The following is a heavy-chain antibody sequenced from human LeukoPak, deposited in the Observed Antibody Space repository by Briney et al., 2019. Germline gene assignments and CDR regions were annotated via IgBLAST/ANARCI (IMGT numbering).Heavy chain of an antibody. Sequence: PSQTLSLTCTVSGGSISSGSYYWSWIRQPAGKGLEWIGRIYTSGSTNYNPSLKSRVTISVDTSKNQFSLKLNSVTAADTAVYYCASPGDYVWGSYRYLSLDYWGQGTLVTVSS. CDR1: GGSISSGSYY. CDR2: IYTSGST. V-gene: IGHV4-61*02. CDR3: ASPGDYVWGSYRYLSLDY. D-gene: IGHD3-16*02. J-gene: IGHJ4*02.